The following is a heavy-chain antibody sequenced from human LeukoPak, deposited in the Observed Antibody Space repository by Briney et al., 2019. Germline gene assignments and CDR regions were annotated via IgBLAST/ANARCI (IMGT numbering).Heavy chain of an antibody. D-gene: IGHD1-7*01. J-gene: IGHJ6*03. CDR3: ARRWNYGRNYYNDV. V-gene: IGHV4-34*01. CDR1: GGSFSNYY. CDR2: INDSGRT. Sequence: SETLSLTCAVYGGSFSNYYWIWLRQPPGKGLEWIGEINDSGRTNYNPSLMSRVTVSVDTSKKQFSLRLTSVTATDTAVYCCARRWNYGRNYYNDVWGKGATVSVSS.